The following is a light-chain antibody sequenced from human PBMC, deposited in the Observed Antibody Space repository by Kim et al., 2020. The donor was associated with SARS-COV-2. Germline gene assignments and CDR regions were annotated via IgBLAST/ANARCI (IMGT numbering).Light chain of an antibody. Sequence: ASVGDRVTITGRARQDISNYLAWFQLKPGKAPKLLIYAASALQPGVPSRFSGSGSGTDFTLTVTSLQPEDVATYYCQKCDSAPWTFGQGTKVEIK. CDR1: QDISNY. V-gene: IGKV1-27*01. CDR3: QKCDSAPWT. CDR2: AAS. J-gene: IGKJ1*01.